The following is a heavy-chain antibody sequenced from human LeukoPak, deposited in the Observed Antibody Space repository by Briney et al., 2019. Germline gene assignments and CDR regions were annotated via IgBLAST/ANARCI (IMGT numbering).Heavy chain of an antibody. J-gene: IGHJ4*02. CDR2: IYYTGGT. V-gene: IGHV4-59*01. D-gene: IGHD6-13*01. Sequence: PSETLSLTCTVSGGSITGYYWSWIRQPPGKGLEWIGQIYYTGGTSYNPSLKSRVTISVDTSKNQFSLKLSSVTAADTAMYYCLRHSSSWRFAFDSWGREPWSPSP. CDR3: LRHSSSWRFAFDS. CDR1: GGSITGYY.